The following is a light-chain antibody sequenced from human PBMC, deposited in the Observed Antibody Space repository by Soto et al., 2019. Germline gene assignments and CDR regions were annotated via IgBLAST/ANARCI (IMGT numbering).Light chain of an antibody. CDR3: QHYHGWPIT. Sequence: DIVMTQSPAPLSVSPGETATLSCRASQSVSNNLAWYQHKPGQAPRLLFYDASTRATGIPARFSGSGSGTEFTLTISSLQSEDVAVYYCQHYHGWPITFGQGTRLEIK. J-gene: IGKJ5*01. CDR1: QSVSNN. V-gene: IGKV3-15*01. CDR2: DAS.